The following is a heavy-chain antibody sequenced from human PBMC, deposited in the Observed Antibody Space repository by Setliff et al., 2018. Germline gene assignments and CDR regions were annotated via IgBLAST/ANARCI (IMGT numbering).Heavy chain of an antibody. Sequence: SETLSLTCSVSGASISSGDFWWSWIRQSPGQGLEWIGYISHSGNTWHNPSLKSRVSISVDTSKNQFSLKLRSVTAADTAVYYCARDPGFRSGTWSLDLWGQGTQVTVSS. CDR3: ARDPGFRSGTWSLDL. CDR2: ISHSGNT. V-gene: IGHV4-30-4*08. J-gene: IGHJ5*02. D-gene: IGHD3-10*01. CDR1: GASISSGDFW.